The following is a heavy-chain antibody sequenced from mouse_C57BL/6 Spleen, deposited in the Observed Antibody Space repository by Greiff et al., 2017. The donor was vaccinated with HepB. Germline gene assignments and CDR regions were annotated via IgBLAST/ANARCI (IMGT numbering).Heavy chain of an antibody. D-gene: IGHD4-1*01. CDR2: INPNHGTT. CDR1: GYSFTDYN. J-gene: IGHJ2*01. V-gene: IGHV1-39*01. CDR3: AREGGWDVNYFDY. Sequence: VQLKQSGPELVKPGASVKISCKASGYSFTDYNMNWVKQSNGKSLEWIGVINPNHGTTSYNQKFKGKATLTVDQSSSTAYMQLNSLTSEDSAVYYCAREGGWDVNYFDYWGQGTTLTVSS.